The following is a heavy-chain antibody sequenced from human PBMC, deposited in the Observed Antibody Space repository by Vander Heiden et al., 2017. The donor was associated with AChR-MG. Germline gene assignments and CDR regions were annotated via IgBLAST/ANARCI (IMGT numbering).Heavy chain of an antibody. Sequence: EVQLVESGGGLVKPGGSLRLSCAASGFTFSSYSMNWVRQAPGKGLEWVSSISSSSSYIYYADSVKGRFTISRDNAKNSLYLQMNSLRAEDTAVYYCARGRRDYYDSSGSDAFDIWGQGTMVTVSS. D-gene: IGHD3-22*01. J-gene: IGHJ3*02. V-gene: IGHV3-21*01. CDR2: ISSSSSYI. CDR1: GFTFSSYS. CDR3: ARGRRDYYDSSGSDAFDI.